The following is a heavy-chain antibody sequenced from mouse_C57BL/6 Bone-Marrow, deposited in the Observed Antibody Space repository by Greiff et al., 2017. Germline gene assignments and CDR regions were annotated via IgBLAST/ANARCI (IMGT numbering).Heavy chain of an antibody. CDR1: GYTFTSYW. CDR3: APYDYDGYFDV. J-gene: IGHJ1*03. D-gene: IGHD2-4*01. V-gene: IGHV1-50*01. Sequence: QVQLQQPGAELVKPGASVKLSCKASGYTFTSYWMQWVKQRPGQGLEWIGAIDPSDSYTNYNQKFKGKATLTVDTSSSTAFMQPSSLTSEDAAVYYCAPYDYDGYFDVWGTGTTVTVSS. CDR2: IDPSDSYT.